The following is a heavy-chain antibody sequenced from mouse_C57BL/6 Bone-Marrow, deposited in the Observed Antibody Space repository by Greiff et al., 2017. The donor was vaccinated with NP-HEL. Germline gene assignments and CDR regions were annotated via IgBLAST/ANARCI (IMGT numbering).Heavy chain of an antibody. V-gene: IGHV1-50*01. J-gene: IGHJ4*01. Sequence: QVQLQQPGAELVKPGASVKLSCKASGYTFTSYWMQWVKQRPGQGLEWIGEIDPSDSYTNYNQKFKGKATLTVDTSSSTAYMQLSSLTSEDSAVYYGARGGYYSHSYYAMDYWGQGTSVTVSS. CDR3: ARGGYYSHSYYAMDY. CDR1: GYTFTSYW. CDR2: IDPSDSYT. D-gene: IGHD2-12*01.